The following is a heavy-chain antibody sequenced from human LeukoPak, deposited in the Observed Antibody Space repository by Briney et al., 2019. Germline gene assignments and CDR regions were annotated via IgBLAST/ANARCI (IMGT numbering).Heavy chain of an antibody. CDR2: IYYSGST. CDR1: GGSTSSSSYY. V-gene: IGHV4-39*01. Sequence: SETLSLTCTVSGGSTSSSSYYWGWIRQPPGKGLEWIGSIYYSGSTYYNPSLKSRVTMSVDTSKNQFSLKLSSVTAADTAVYYCARQNSRWELLRDYWGQGTLVTVSS. J-gene: IGHJ4*02. CDR3: ARQNSRWELLRDY. D-gene: IGHD1-26*01.